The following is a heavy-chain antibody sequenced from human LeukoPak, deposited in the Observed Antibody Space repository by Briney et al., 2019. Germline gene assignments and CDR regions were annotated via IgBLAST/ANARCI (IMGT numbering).Heavy chain of an antibody. V-gene: IGHV1-46*01. D-gene: IGHD6-19*01. Sequence: ASVKASCKAFGYTFTSNYMHWVRQAPGQGPEWMGVISPSGGSTTYAQKFQGRVTLTRDMSTSTDYLELRSLTFDDTAVYYCARDPQYGSGWPDAFDIWGQGTVVTVSS. J-gene: IGHJ3*02. CDR2: ISPSGGST. CDR1: GYTFTSNY. CDR3: ARDPQYGSGWPDAFDI.